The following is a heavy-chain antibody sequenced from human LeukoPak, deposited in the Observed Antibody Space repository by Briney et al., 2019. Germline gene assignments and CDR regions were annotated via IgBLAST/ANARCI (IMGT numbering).Heavy chain of an antibody. Sequence: SETLSLTCSVSGGSIGNSDYYWGWIRQPPGKGLEWIGSIFYTGSTYSNPSLKSRVTMSVDTSKNQFSLKLTSVTAADTAVYYCATLGERRGAYNWFDSWGQGTLVTVSS. CDR3: ATLGERRGAYNWFDS. J-gene: IGHJ5*01. V-gene: IGHV4-39*01. D-gene: IGHD3-16*01. CDR1: GGSIGNSDYY. CDR2: IFYTGST.